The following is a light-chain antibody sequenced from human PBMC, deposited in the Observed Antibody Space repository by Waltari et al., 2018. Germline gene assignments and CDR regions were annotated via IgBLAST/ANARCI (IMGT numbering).Light chain of an antibody. J-gene: IGLJ2*01. CDR1: SSDIGGYNY. V-gene: IGLV2-14*03. CDR2: DVS. Sequence: QSALTQPASVSGSPGQSITISCTGTSSDIGGYNYVSWYQQLPGRAPKLIIYDVSNRPSWVSNRFSGSKSGNTASLTISGLQGEDGADYYCSSYVSSSTLELFGGGTSLAVL. CDR3: SSYVSSSTLEL.